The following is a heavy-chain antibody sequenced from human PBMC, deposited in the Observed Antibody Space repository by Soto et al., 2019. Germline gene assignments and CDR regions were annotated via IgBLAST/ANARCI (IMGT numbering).Heavy chain of an antibody. Sequence: GGSLRLSCAASGFTFSSYSMNWVRQAPGKGLEWVSSISSSSSYIYYADSVKGRFTISRDNAKNSLYLQMNSLRAEDTAVYYCARVRLAYCGGDCYSEFDYWGQGTLVTVSS. D-gene: IGHD2-21*02. CDR1: GFTFSSYS. CDR2: ISSSSSYI. V-gene: IGHV3-21*01. J-gene: IGHJ4*02. CDR3: ARVRLAYCGGDCYSEFDY.